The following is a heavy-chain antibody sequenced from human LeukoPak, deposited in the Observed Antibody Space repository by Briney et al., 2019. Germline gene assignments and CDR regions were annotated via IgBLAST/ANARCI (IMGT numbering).Heavy chain of an antibody. CDR1: GFTFDDYA. D-gene: IGHD5-18*01. CDR2: ISWNSGSI. J-gene: IGHJ4*02. V-gene: IGHV3-9*01. Sequence: GGSLRLSCAASGFTFDDYAMHWVRQAPGKGLKWVSGISWNSGSIGYADSVKGRFTISRDNAKNSLYLQMNSLRAEDTALYYCAKVQGYSYGFFDYWGQGTLVTVSS. CDR3: AKVQGYSYGFFDY.